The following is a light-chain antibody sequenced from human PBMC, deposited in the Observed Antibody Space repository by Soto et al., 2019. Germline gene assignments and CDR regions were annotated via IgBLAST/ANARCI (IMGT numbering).Light chain of an antibody. J-gene: IGLJ3*02. CDR3: SSYTGSSFWV. V-gene: IGLV2-14*01. CDR2: EVS. Sequence: QSALTQPASVSGSPGQSITISCTGTSSDVGGYHYVSWYQQHPGKAPKLMIYEVSNRPSGVSNRFSGSNSRNTASLTTSGLQAEDEADYYCSSYTGSSFWVFGGGTKLTV. CDR1: SSDVGGYHY.